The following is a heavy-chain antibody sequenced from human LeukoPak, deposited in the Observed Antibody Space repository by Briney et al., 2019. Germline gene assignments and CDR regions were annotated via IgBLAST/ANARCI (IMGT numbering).Heavy chain of an antibody. CDR3: ARGNSGSYSQDWFDP. Sequence: GGSLRLSCAASGFTFDDYAMHWVRPAPGKGLEWVSGISWNSGTIGYADSVKGRFTISRDNAKNSLYLQMNSLRDDDMALYYCARGNSGSYSQDWFDPWGQGTLVTVSS. V-gene: IGHV3-9*03. J-gene: IGHJ5*02. D-gene: IGHD1-26*01. CDR1: GFTFDDYA. CDR2: ISWNSGTI.